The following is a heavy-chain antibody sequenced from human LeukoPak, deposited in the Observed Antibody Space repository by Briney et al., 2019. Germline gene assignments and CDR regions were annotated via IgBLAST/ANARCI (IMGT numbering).Heavy chain of an antibody. D-gene: IGHD6-19*01. J-gene: IGHJ6*02. V-gene: IGHV1-8*01. CDR3: AREGSGWYKYYYYGMDV. CDR2: MNPNSGNT. Sequence: ASVKVSCKASGYTFTSYDINWERQATGQGLEWMGWMNPNSGNTGYAQKFQGRVTMTRNTSISTAYMELSSLRSEDTAVYYCAREGSGWYKYYYYGMDVWGQGTTVTVSS. CDR1: GYTFTSYD.